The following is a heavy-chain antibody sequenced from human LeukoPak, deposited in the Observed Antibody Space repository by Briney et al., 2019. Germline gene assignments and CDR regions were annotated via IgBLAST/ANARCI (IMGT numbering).Heavy chain of an antibody. J-gene: IGHJ4*02. CDR2: INHSGST. Sequence: NPSETLSLTCAVSGGSFSGYYWTWIRQPPGKGLEWIGEINHSGSTNYNPSLKSRVTISVDTSKNQFSLNLSSVTAADTAVYYCARGGRSARWWNYWGQGTLVTVSS. CDR3: ARGGRSARWWNY. V-gene: IGHV4-34*01. CDR1: GGSFSGYY. D-gene: IGHD2-15*01.